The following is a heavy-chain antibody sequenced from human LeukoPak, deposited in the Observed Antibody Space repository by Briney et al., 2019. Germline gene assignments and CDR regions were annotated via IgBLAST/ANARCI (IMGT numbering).Heavy chain of an antibody. CDR3: ARDRIDSSSWYADYYYYGMDV. Sequence: PAETLSLTCAVSGGSISSYYWSWIRQPPGKGLEWIGYIYYSGSTNYNPSLKSRVTISVDTSKNHFSLKLSSVTAADTAVYYCARDRIDSSSWYADYYYYGMDVWGQGTTVTVSS. D-gene: IGHD6-13*01. CDR1: GGSISSYY. V-gene: IGHV4-59*01. CDR2: IYYSGST. J-gene: IGHJ6*02.